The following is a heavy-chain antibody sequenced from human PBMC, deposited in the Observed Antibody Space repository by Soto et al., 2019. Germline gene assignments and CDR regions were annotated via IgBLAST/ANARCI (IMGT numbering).Heavy chain of an antibody. CDR3: ARAHGPSLGSCLDL. Sequence: QVQLVESGGGVVQPGRSLRLSCAASGFTFSAYGMHWVRQAPGEGLEWVAVIWYDGGSEYYADSVEGRFTVSRDNAKNTAYLHMATLRGDDTAVYYCARAHGPSLGSCLDLWGQGTLVTVSA. V-gene: IGHV3-33*01. CDR1: GFTFSAYG. J-gene: IGHJ5*02. D-gene: IGHD2-2*01. CDR2: IWYDGGSE.